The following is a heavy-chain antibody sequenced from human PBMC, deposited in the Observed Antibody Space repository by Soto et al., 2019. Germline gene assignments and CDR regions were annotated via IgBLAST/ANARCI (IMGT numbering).Heavy chain of an antibody. CDR1: GFTFSTYA. CDR3: AHPRGYGVFDAYDI. Sequence: SLRLSCVASGFTFSTYAMSWVRQAPGKGLEWVSALTPSGGETYYADSVKGRFTISRDNSMNALYLQMNSLRIEDTAVYYCAHPRGYGVFDAYDIWGQGTMVTVS. V-gene: IGHV3-23*01. CDR2: LTPSGGET. D-gene: IGHD4-17*01. J-gene: IGHJ3*02.